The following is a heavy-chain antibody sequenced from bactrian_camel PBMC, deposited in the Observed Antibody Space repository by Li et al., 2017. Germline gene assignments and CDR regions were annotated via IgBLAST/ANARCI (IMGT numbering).Heavy chain of an antibody. CDR2: IVTGAGGGPT. J-gene: IGHJ4*01. CDR3: TKALGSSQATSTTAV. V-gene: IGHV3S1*01. CDR1: GKAYSIDY. Sequence: HVQLVESGGGSVQAGGSLRLACAASGKAYSIDYMAWFRQAPGKEREGVAAIVTGAGGGPTLYADSVKGRFAISRDNAKNTLYLQLNSLKTEDTAMYDCTKALGSSQATSTTAVRGQGTQVTVS. D-gene: IGHD3*01.